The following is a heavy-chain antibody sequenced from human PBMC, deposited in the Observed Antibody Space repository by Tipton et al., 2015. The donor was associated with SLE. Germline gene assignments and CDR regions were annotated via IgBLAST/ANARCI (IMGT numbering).Heavy chain of an antibody. CDR1: GDSISSGYY. V-gene: IGHV4-38-2*01. CDR3: ARVATVFGVARILDY. CDR2: IYHTGST. Sequence: TLSLTCAVFGDSISSGYYWAWIRQPPGKGLEWIGSIYHTGSTYHNPSLKSRVTISVDTSNNQFSLRLTSVTAADTAVYYCARVATVFGVARILDYWGQGTLVTVSS. D-gene: IGHD3-3*01. J-gene: IGHJ4*02.